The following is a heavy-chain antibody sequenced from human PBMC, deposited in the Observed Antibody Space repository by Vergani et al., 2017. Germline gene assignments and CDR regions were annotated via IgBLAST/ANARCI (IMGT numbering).Heavy chain of an antibody. V-gene: IGHV3-23*01. Sequence: EVQLFESGGDLVQPGGSLRLSCAASGFTFNHYAMNWVRQAPGKGLEWVSGISGSGGSTYYAGSVKDRFTISRDSSKNTLYLQMNSLSAGDTAVYYCAKANPRNSGYDYLYYYHAMDVWGQGTTVTVSS. J-gene: IGHJ6*02. D-gene: IGHD5-12*01. CDR3: AKANPRNSGYDYLYYYHAMDV. CDR2: ISGSGGST. CDR1: GFTFNHYA.